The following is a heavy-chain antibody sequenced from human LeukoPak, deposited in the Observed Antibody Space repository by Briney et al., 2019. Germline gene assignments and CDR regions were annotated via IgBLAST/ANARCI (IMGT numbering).Heavy chain of an antibody. CDR3: ARRRISGSWVDY. D-gene: IGHD1-26*01. Sequence: PGGSLRLSCGASGFTFSSHWMSWVRQAPGKGLEWVAIINPDGSWGTFVDSVRGRFTISRDNAKNSLYLQMNSLRAEDTAVYYCARRRISGSWVDYWGQGTLVTVSS. CDR1: GFTFSSHW. J-gene: IGHJ4*02. V-gene: IGHV3-7*01. CDR2: INPDGSWG.